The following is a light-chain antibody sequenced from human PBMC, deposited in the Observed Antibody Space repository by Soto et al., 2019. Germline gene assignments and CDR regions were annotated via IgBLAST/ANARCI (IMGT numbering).Light chain of an antibody. CDR2: AAS. Sequence: EIVLTQSPGTLSLSPGERATLSCRASQSVSSSYLAWYQQKPGQAPRLLICAASSRATGIPDRFSGSGSGTDFTLTISRLEPEDFAVYYCQQYGSSLFTFGPGTKVDIK. J-gene: IGKJ3*01. CDR3: QQYGSSLFT. CDR1: QSVSSSY. V-gene: IGKV3-20*01.